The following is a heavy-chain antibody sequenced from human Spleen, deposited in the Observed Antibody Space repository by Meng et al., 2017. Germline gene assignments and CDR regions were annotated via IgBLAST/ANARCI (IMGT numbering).Heavy chain of an antibody. D-gene: IGHD3-22*01. CDR3: AREFHSSGHVGTFDL. J-gene: IGHJ3*01. CDR2: VSNDGSGQ. Sequence: GESLKISCAASGFTLSSNPMHWLRQAPGKGLEWVAVVSNDGSGQSYAGSLKGRFTISRDNSKDTLYLQINSLRTEDTALYYCAREFHSSGHVGTFDLWGQGTMVTVSS. CDR1: GFTLSSNP. V-gene: IGHV3-30*04.